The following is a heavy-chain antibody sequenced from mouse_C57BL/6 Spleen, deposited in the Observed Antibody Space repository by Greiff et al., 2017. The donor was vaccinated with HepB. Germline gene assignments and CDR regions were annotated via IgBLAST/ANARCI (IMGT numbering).Heavy chain of an antibody. CDR3: ARNDDYDDDFMDY. J-gene: IGHJ4*01. D-gene: IGHD2-4*01. CDR1: GYTFTSYW. CDR2: IDPSDSYT. V-gene: IGHV1-50*01. Sequence: QVQLKQPGAELVKPGASVKLSCKASGYTFTSYWMQWVKQRPGQGLEWIGEIDPSDSYTNYNQKFKGKATLTVDTSSSTAYMQLSSLTSEDSAVYYCARNDDYDDDFMDYWGQGTSVTVSS.